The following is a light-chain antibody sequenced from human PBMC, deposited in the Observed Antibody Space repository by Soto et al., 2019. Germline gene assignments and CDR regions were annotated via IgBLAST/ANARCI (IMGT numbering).Light chain of an antibody. CDR2: GVS. CDR1: RSDIGSYNY. J-gene: IGLJ1*01. CDR3: ISYTGSSTSYV. V-gene: IGLV2-14*01. Sequence: SVLTQPASVSWSPGQSITISCSGTRSDIGSYNYVAWYQQFPGKTPKILIYGVSNRPSGVSSRFSGSKSGNTASLTISGLQAEDEADYYCISYTGSSTSYVFGSGTKVTV.